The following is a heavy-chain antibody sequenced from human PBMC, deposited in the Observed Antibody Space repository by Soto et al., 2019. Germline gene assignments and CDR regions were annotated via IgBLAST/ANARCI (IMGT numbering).Heavy chain of an antibody. CDR2: IDSGGST. CDR3: ASRPLVSSGYYGWSAFDS. D-gene: IGHD3-22*01. J-gene: IGHJ3*02. V-gene: IGHV3-53*01. Sequence: GGSLRLSCAASGFTVSSNYMSWVSQAPGKGLERVSVIDSGGSTYYADSVKGRFTISRDNSKNTLYLQMNSLRAEDTAVYYCASRPLVSSGYYGWSAFDSWGQGTRVTVAS. CDR1: GFTVSSNY.